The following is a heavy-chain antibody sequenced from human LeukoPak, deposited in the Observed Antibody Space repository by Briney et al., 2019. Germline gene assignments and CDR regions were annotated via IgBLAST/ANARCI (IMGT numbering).Heavy chain of an antibody. D-gene: IGHD5-24*01. V-gene: IGHV4-38-2*02. CDR3: ARATGDREMATITGDY. CDR1: GYSISSGYY. Sequence: SETLSLTCTVSGYSISSGYYWGWIRQPPGKGLEWIGSIYHSGSTYYNPSLKSRVTISVDTSKNQFSLKLSSVTAADTAVYYCARATGDREMATITGDYWGQGTLVTVSS. CDR2: IYHSGST. J-gene: IGHJ4*02.